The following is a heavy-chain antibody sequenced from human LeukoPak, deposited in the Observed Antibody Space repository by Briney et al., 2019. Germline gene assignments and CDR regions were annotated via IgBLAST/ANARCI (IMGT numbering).Heavy chain of an antibody. CDR3: TKRVKYGGTWDHFAD. J-gene: IGHJ4*02. V-gene: IGHV3-23*01. D-gene: IGHD1-26*01. Sequence: PGGSLRLSCAASGFTFDNYRMSWVRQAPGEGLGWGSTVNADGGNTYYADSVKGRFTISRDNSKSTLILQMNSLRVEDTALYYCTKRVKYGGTWDHFADWGQGTLVTVSS. CDR1: GFTFDNYR. CDR2: VNADGGNT.